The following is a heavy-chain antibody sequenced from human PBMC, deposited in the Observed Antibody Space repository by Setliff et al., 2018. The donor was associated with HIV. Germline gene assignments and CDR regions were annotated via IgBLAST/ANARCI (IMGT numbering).Heavy chain of an antibody. V-gene: IGHV1-18*04. Sequence: VASVKVSCKASGYTFTSYYMHWVRQAPGQGLEWMGWISTYNGNRNYAQKLQDRVTMTTDTSTNTAYMVLTSLRSDDTAVYYCARGLGGYDYGGGYWGQGTLVTVSS. CDR2: ISTYNGNR. D-gene: IGHD5-12*01. J-gene: IGHJ4*02. CDR1: GYTFTSYY. CDR3: ARGLGGYDYGGGY.